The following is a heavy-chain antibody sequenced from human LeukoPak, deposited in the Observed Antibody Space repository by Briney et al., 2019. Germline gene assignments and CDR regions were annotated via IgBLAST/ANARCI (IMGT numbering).Heavy chain of an antibody. J-gene: IGHJ4*02. CDR3: ARAFSCYGHIDY. Sequence: ASVKVSCKASGYTFPSYGISWVRPAPAQGLDWMGWINPNSGGTNYAQKFQGRVTMTRDTSISTAYMELSRLRSDDTAVYYCARAFSCYGHIDYWGQGTLVTVSS. CDR1: GYTFPSYG. V-gene: IGHV1-2*02. D-gene: IGHD5-18*01. CDR2: INPNSGGT.